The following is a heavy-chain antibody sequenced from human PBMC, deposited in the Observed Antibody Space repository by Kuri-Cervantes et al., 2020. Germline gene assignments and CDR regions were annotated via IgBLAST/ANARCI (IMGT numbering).Heavy chain of an antibody. J-gene: IGHJ5*02. Sequence: ASVKVSCKASGYTFTSYGFDWVRQAPGQGLEWMGWIRGDEGNTKYAQKFQDRVSMTTDTSTSTAFMELRSLRSDDTAVYYCASQGIGYCSSTSCYYYWFDPWGQGTLVTVSS. D-gene: IGHD2-2*01. CDR3: ASQGIGYCSSTSCYYYWFDP. CDR2: IRGDEGNT. CDR1: GYTFTSYG. V-gene: IGHV1-18*01.